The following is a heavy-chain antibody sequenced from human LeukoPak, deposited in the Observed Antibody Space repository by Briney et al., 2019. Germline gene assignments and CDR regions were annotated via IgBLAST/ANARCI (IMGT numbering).Heavy chain of an antibody. CDR1: GFTFDDYG. CDR2: INWNGGST. Sequence: PGGSLRLSCAASGFTFDDYGMSWVRQAPGKGLEWVSGINWNGGSTSYTDSVKGRFTISRDNAKNSLYLQMNSLRAEDTALYYCASHYHGSGSYYNKGLDYWGQGTLVTVSS. CDR3: ASHYHGSGSYYNKGLDY. D-gene: IGHD3-10*01. J-gene: IGHJ4*02. V-gene: IGHV3-20*04.